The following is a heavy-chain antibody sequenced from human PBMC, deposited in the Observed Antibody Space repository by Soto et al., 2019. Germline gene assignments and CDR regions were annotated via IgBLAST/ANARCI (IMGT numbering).Heavy chain of an antibody. Sequence: PSETLSLTCAVYGGSFSGYYWSWIRQPLGKGLEWIGEINHSGSTNYNPSLKSRVTISVDTSKNQFSLKLSSVTAADTAVYYCARDRIAVAGAGADYGMDVWGQGTAVTVSS. CDR1: GGSFSGYY. J-gene: IGHJ6*02. V-gene: IGHV4-34*01. CDR3: ARDRIAVAGAGADYGMDV. CDR2: INHSGST. D-gene: IGHD6-19*01.